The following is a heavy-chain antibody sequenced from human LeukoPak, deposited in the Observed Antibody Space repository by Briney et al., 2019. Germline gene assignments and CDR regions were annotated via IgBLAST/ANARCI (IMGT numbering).Heavy chain of an antibody. CDR3: ARDDFEAWFDP. CDR1: GYSISTGYY. V-gene: IGHV4-38-2*02. CDR2: IYHSGRT. J-gene: IGHJ5*02. D-gene: IGHD2/OR15-2a*01. Sequence: SETLSLTCGVSGYSISTGYYWGWIRQPPGKGREWIGIIYHSGRTYYNPSLNSRVTISIDTSKNQFSLKLSSVTAADTAVYYCARDDFEAWFDPWGQGTLVTVSS.